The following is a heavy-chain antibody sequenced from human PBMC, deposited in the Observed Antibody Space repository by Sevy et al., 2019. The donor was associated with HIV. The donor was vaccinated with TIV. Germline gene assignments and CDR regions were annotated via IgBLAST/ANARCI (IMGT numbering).Heavy chain of an antibody. J-gene: IGHJ6*03. CDR1: GFSFDSYC. Sequence: GGSLRLSCAVSGFSFDSYCMTWVRQAPGKGLEWVSGISGSGTRTYYADSVKGRFSISRDNSKNRLYLQMNSLRSEDTAIYYCAKGGGGHYDPDEIGYYFYYYNMDVWGKGTTVTVSS. V-gene: IGHV3-23*01. CDR2: ISGSGTRT. D-gene: IGHD3-22*01. CDR3: AKGGGGHYDPDEIGYYFYYYNMDV.